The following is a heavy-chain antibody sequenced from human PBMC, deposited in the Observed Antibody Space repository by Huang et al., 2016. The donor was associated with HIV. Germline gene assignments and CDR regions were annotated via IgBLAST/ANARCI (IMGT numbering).Heavy chain of an antibody. J-gene: IGHJ4*02. V-gene: IGHV4-34*01. CDR1: GGSFSDFF. D-gene: IGHD6-13*01. Sequence: QVQLHQWGAGLLRPSETLSLTCAVYGGSFSDFFWRWIRQSPGKGLGWIGEINHRGQSNYNPGLKSRVTMSVDPSKKQFSLKLKSVTAADTSIYYCARGRGSSWSLFDNWGQGSLITVIS. CDR3: ARGRGSSWSLFDN. CDR2: INHRGQS.